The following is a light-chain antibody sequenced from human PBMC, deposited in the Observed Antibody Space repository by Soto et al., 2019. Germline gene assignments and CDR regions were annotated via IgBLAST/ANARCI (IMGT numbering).Light chain of an antibody. CDR1: SSNIGSNY. CDR3: AAWDDSLGGYV. V-gene: IGLV1-47*02. J-gene: IGLJ1*01. Sequence: QSVLTQPPSASGTPGQRVTISCSGSSSNIGSNYVYWYQQLPGTSPKLLIFGTNQRPSGVPGRFSGSKSGTSASLAISGLRSEDGADYYCAAWDDSLGGYVFGTGTKLTVL. CDR2: GTN.